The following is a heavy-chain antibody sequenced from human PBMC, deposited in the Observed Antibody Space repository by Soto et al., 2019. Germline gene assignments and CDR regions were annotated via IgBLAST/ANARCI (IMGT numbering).Heavy chain of an antibody. J-gene: IGHJ4*02. V-gene: IGHV4-39*01. CDR1: GGSISSSSYY. Sequence: PSETLSLTCTVSGGSISSSSYYWGWIRQPPGKGLEWIGSIYYSGSTYYNPSLKSRVTISVDTSKNQFSLKLSSVTAADTAVYYCARQWELLDYWGQRTLVTVSS. D-gene: IGHD1-26*01. CDR2: IYYSGST. CDR3: ARQWELLDY.